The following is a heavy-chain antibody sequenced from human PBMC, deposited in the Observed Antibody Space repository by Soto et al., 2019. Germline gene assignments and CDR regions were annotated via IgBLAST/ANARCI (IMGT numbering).Heavy chain of an antibody. CDR1: GFTFSSYS. Sequence: GGSLRLSCASSGFTFSSYSMNWVRQAPGKGLEWVSSISSSNGYIYYADSVKGRFTISRDNAKNSLYLQMNSLRAEDTAVYYCARDPLVLLPPAIGPIPPPPITRGDAFDIWGQWTMVTVSS. D-gene: IGHD2-2*02. J-gene: IGHJ3*02. V-gene: IGHV3-21*01. CDR3: ARDPLVLLPPAIGPIPPPPITRGDAFDI. CDR2: ISSSNGYI.